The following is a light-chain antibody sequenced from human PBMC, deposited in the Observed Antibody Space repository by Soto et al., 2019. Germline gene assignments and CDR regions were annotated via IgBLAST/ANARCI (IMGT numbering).Light chain of an antibody. J-gene: IGLJ2*01. CDR1: RSNIGSSS. Sequence: QSVLTQPPSASGTPGQRVTISCSGSRSNIGSSSVNWYQQLPGTAPKLLIYNNDQRPSGVPDRFSGSKSGTSASLAISGLQSEDEADYYCAAWDDSLNGVVFGGGTKLTVL. V-gene: IGLV1-44*01. CDR2: NND. CDR3: AAWDDSLNGVV.